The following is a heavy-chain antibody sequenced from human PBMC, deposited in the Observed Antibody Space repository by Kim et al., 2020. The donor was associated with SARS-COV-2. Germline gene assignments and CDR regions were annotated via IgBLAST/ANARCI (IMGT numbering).Heavy chain of an antibody. Sequence: SETLSLTCAVYGGSFSGYYWSWIRQPPGKGLEWIGEINHSGSTNYNPSLKSRVTISVDTSKNQFSLKLSSVTAADTAVYYCARGVAAAGTPFDYWGQGTLVTVSS. CDR3: ARGVAAAGTPFDY. J-gene: IGHJ4*02. D-gene: IGHD6-13*01. CDR2: INHSGST. CDR1: GGSFSGYY. V-gene: IGHV4-34*01.